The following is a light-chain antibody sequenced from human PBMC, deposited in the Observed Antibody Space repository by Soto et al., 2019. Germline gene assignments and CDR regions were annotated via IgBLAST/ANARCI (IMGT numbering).Light chain of an antibody. CDR1: QTISSW. J-gene: IGKJ1*01. V-gene: IGKV1-5*03. CDR3: QHYNSYSEA. CDR2: KAS. Sequence: IQMTQSPSSLSASVGDRVTITCRASQTISSWLAWYRQKPGKAPKLLIYKASTLKSGVPSRFSGSGPGTEFTLAISSLQPDDFATYYCQHYNSYSEAFGQGTKVDIK.